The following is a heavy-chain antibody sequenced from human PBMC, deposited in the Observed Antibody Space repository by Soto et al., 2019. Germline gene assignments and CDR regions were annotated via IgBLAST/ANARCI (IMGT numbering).Heavy chain of an antibody. CDR3: ARDGFDYDFWSGRLGYYYGMDV. CDR1: GFTVSSNY. V-gene: IGHV3-53*01. J-gene: IGHJ6*02. CDR2: IYSGGST. Sequence: GGSLRLSCAASGFTVSSNYMSWVRQAPGKGLEWVSVIYSGGSTYYADSVKGRFTISRDNSKNTLYLQMNSLRAEDTAVYYCARDGFDYDFWSGRLGYYYGMDVWGQGTTVTVS. D-gene: IGHD3-3*01.